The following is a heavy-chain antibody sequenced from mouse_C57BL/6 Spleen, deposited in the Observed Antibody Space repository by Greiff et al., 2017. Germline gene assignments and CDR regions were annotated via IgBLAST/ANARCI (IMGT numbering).Heavy chain of an antibody. Sequence: QLQQPGTELVKPGASVKLSCKASGYTFTSYWMHWVTQRPGQGLEWIGNINPSNGGTNYNEKFKSKATLTVDNSSRTAYMQLRSLTSEDYAGYYCARAGAQNYAMDYGGQGTSVTVSS. CDR3: ARAGAQNYAMDY. D-gene: IGHD3-2*02. CDR1: GYTFTSYW. CDR2: INPSNGGT. J-gene: IGHJ4*01. V-gene: IGHV1-53*01.